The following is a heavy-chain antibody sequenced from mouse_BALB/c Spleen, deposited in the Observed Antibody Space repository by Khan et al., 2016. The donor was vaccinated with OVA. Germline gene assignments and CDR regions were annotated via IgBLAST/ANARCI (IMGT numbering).Heavy chain of an antibody. CDR1: GYTFINYW. J-gene: IGHJ2*01. CDR2: INPSTGYT. V-gene: IGHV1-7*01. CDR3: ARRGLRWDIDY. Sequence: VQLQESGAELAKPGASVKMSCKASGYTFINYWILWVKQRPGQGLEWIGYINPSTGYTEYNQNFKDKATLTADKSSSKANMQLSSLTSEDSAVYYCARRGLRWDIDYWGQGTTLTVSS. D-gene: IGHD1-1*01.